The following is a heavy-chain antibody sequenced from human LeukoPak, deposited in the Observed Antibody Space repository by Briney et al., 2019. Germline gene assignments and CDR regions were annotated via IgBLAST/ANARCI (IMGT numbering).Heavy chain of an antibody. CDR2: ISVTGSTT. D-gene: IGHD3-22*01. Sequence: PGGSLRLSCATSGFTFNNSAMSWVRQPPGKGLEWVSTISVTGSTTFYADSVKGRFTISRDNSKNTLYLKVSSLRVEDTALYLCAQIYYDRSGYYQFDYWGQGTLVTVSS. V-gene: IGHV3-23*01. CDR3: AQIYYDRSGYYQFDY. J-gene: IGHJ4*02. CDR1: GFTFNNSA.